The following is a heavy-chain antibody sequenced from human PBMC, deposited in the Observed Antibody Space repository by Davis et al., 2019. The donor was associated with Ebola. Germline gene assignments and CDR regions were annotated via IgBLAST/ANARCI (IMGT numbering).Heavy chain of an antibody. CDR3: AKEDTAMITGPDFYFGMDV. Sequence: GESLKISCAASGFTFSSHSMNWVRQAPGKGLEWVSYITGSDVIVYADSVKGRFTISRDNSKNTLYLQMNSLRAEDTAVYYCAKEDTAMITGPDFYFGMDVWGQGTTVTVSS. D-gene: IGHD5-18*01. V-gene: IGHV3-48*01. J-gene: IGHJ6*02. CDR1: GFTFSSHS. CDR2: ITGSDVIV.